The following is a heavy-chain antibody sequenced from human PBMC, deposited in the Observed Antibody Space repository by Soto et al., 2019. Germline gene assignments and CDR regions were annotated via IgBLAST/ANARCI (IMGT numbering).Heavy chain of an antibody. D-gene: IGHD6-13*01. V-gene: IGHV4-30-4*01. J-gene: IGHJ4*02. Sequence: QVQLQESGPGLVKPSQTLSLTCTVSGGSISSGDYYWSWIRQPPGKGLEWIGSIYYSGSTYYNPSLRGRVTIPVEPSRNQSPLKRNSVPAADPAGYYGAGRHSSPHFDYWGQGTLSPSPQ. CDR1: GGSISSGDYY. CDR3: AGRHSSPHFDY. CDR2: IYYSGST.